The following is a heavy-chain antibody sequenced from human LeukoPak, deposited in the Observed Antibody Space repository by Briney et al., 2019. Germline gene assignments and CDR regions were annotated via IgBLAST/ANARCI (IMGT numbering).Heavy chain of an antibody. D-gene: IGHD6-13*01. CDR1: GYTFTSYG. V-gene: IGHV1-18*01. CDR3: ARDRRSVAAAGIIFDP. Sequence: ASVKVSCKASGYTFTSYGISWVRQAPGQGLEWMGWISAYNGNTNYAQKLQGRVTTTTDTSTSTAYMELRSLRSDDTAVYYCARDRRSVAAAGIIFDPWGQGTLVTVSS. CDR2: ISAYNGNT. J-gene: IGHJ5*02.